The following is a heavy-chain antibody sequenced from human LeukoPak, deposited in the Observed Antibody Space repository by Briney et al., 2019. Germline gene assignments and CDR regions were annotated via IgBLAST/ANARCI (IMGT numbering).Heavy chain of an antibody. D-gene: IGHD6-19*01. CDR1: GGSISSYY. CDR2: IYYSGST. J-gene: IGHJ4*02. V-gene: IGHV4-59*01. Sequence: SETLSVTCTVSGGSISSYYWSWIRQPPGKGLEWIGYIYYSGSTNYNPSLKSRVTISVDTSKNQFSLKLSSVTAADTAVYYCARSSGWYGGLVYWGQGTPVTVSS. CDR3: ARSSGWYGGLVY.